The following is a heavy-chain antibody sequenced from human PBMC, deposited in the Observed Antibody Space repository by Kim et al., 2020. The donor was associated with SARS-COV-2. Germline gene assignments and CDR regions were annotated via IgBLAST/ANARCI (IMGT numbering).Heavy chain of an antibody. V-gene: IGHV3-30*18. CDR1: EFTFSSYG. CDR2: IAYDGKSE. D-gene: IGHD3-16*01. J-gene: IGHJ4*02. CDR3: AKAFGGIWGRSSVDY. Sequence: GGSLRLSCAASEFTFSSYGMHWVRQAPGKGLEWVAVIAYDGKSEYYASSVKRRFTISRDNSKNTLYLQMNSLRVEDTAVYYCAKAFGGIWGRSSVDYWGRGTLVTVSS.